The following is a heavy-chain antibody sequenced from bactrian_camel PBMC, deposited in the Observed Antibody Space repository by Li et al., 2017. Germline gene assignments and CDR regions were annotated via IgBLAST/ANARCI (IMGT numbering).Heavy chain of an antibody. J-gene: IGHJ4*01. CDR1: DYTIRSYC. CDR3: AAARISGCGSLDSGDYYS. Sequence: HVQLVESGEGEVQAGGSLLLSCQGSDYTIRSYCMGWFRQAPGKEREGVAGIRRDGDEYYADSVKGRFTISRDDAKNTLFLQLNSLKPEDTAMYYCAAARISGCGSLDSGDYYSWGQGTQVTVS. V-gene: IGHV3S57*01. CDR2: IRRDGDE. D-gene: IGHD2*01.